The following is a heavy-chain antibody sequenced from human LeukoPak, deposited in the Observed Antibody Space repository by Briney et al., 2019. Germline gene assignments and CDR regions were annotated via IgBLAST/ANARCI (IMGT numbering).Heavy chain of an antibody. D-gene: IGHD4-17*01. Sequence: ASVKVSRKASGYTLSDYDINWVRQAPGQGLEYMGWINPNSLIPGYARKFRGRVTLTMDTSIRTAYMELSGLTYDDTAIYYCARVKPVPTVSFDPWGQGTLVTVSS. J-gene: IGHJ5*02. V-gene: IGHV1-8*01. CDR1: GYTLSDYD. CDR3: ARVKPVPTVSFDP. CDR2: INPNSLIP.